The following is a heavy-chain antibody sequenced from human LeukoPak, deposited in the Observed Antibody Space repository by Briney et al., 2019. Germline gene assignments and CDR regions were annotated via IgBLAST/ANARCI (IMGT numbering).Heavy chain of an antibody. Sequence: PGGSLRLSCAPSGFTFCDYYMSWIRQAPGKGLEWVSDISSSSSYIYYADSVKGRFTISRDNAKNSLYLQMNSLRAEDTSVYYCARDLTCRDAFDMWGQGTMVTVSS. CDR1: GFTFCDYY. CDR2: ISSSSSYI. V-gene: IGHV3-11*06. CDR3: ARDLTCRDAFDM. D-gene: IGHD1-20*01. J-gene: IGHJ3*02.